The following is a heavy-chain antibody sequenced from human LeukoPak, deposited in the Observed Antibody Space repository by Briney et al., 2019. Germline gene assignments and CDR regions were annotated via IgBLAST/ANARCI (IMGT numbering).Heavy chain of an antibody. CDR1: GYTFTSYA. CDR2: INTNTGNP. D-gene: IGHD6-13*01. J-gene: IGHJ6*02. Sequence: GASVKVSCKASGYTFTSYAMNWVRQAPGQGLEWMGWINTNTGNPTYAQGFTGRFVFSLDTSVSTAYLQICSLKAEDTAVYYCARGGEAAAGYYYYGMDVWGQGTTVTVSS. V-gene: IGHV7-4-1*01. CDR3: ARGGEAAAGYYYYGMDV.